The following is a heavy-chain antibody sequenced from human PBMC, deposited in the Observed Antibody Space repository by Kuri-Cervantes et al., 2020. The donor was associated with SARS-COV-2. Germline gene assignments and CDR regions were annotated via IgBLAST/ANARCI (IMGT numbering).Heavy chain of an antibody. D-gene: IGHD6-13*01. CDR3: ARVSSSWGPYYYYYMDV. J-gene: IGHJ6*03. V-gene: IGHV4-59*11. Sequence: SETLSLTCTVSGGSISSHYWSWIRQPPGKGLEWIGYIYYSGSTNYNPSLKSRVTISVDTSKNQFSLKLSSVTAADTAVYYCARVSSSWGPYYYYYMDVWGKGTTVTVSS. CDR1: GGSISSHY. CDR2: IYYSGST.